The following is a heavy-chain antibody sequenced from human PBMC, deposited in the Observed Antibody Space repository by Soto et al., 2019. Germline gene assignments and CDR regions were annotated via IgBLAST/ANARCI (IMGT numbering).Heavy chain of an antibody. D-gene: IGHD3-9*01. Sequence: GGSLRLSCAASGFTFSNYAMSWVRQAPGKGLEWVSSITGSGDYTYYADSVKGRFTISRDNSKNTLYLQMNSLRAEDTAVYYCATRGGDYDILTGSRYYYYGMDVWGQGTTVTVSS. J-gene: IGHJ6*02. CDR1: GFTFSNYA. CDR3: ATRGGDYDILTGSRYYYYGMDV. CDR2: ITGSGDYT. V-gene: IGHV3-23*01.